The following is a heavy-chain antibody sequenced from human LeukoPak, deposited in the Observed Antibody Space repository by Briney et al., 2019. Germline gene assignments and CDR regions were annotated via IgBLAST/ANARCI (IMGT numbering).Heavy chain of an antibody. J-gene: IGHJ3*02. CDR1: GDSVSTNSGA. Sequence: SQTLSLTCDISGDSVSTNSGAWNWIRQSPSRGLEWPGRTYYRSRWYNDHAVSVKSRMIVNSDTSENQFSLQLNSVTPADTAVYYCARSALGGAFDIWGQGTMVTVSP. D-gene: IGHD3-3*01. CDR2: TYYRSRWYN. CDR3: ARSALGGAFDI. V-gene: IGHV6-1*01.